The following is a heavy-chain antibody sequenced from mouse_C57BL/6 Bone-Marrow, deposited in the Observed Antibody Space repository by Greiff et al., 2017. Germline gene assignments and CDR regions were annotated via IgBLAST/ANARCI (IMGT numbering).Heavy chain of an antibody. D-gene: IGHD1-1*01. V-gene: IGHV1-15*01. CDR1: GYTFTDYE. J-gene: IGHJ2*01. CDR2: IDPETGGT. Sequence: VKLQESGAELVRPGASVTLSCKASGYTFTDYEMHWVKQTPVHGLEWIGAIDPETGGTAYNQKFKGKAILTADKSSSTAYMELRSLTSRDSAVYYGTRVRYGSSPFENWGQGTTLTVSS. CDR3: TRVRYGSSPFEN.